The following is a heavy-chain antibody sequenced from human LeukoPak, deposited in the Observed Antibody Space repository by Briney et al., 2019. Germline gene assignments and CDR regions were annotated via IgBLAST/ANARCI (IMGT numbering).Heavy chain of an antibody. V-gene: IGHV4-34*01. CDR2: INHSGST. CDR3: ARGRPLVYCSGGSCYLSLTTIDY. Sequence: SETLSLTCAVYGGSFSGYYWSWIRQPPGKGLEWIGEINHSGSTNYNPSLKSRVTISVDTSKNQFSLKLSSVTAADTAVYYCARGRPLVYCSGGSCYLSLTTIDYWGQGTLVTVSS. CDR1: GGSFSGYY. J-gene: IGHJ4*02. D-gene: IGHD2-15*01.